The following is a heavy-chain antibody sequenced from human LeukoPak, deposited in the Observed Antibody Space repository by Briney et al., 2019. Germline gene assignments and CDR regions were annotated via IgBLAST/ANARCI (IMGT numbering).Heavy chain of an antibody. CDR2: IYYSGST. V-gene: IGHV4-39*01. CDR3: VRVGYAYGPVGNWFDP. CDR1: GGSISSSDYY. J-gene: IGHJ5*02. Sequence: PSETLSLTCTVSGGSISSSDYYWGWVRQPPGKGLEWIGNIYYSGSTYSSPSLKSRVTISSDTSKNQFSLKLTSVTAADTAVYYCVRVGYAYGPVGNWFDPWGQGALATVSS. D-gene: IGHD5-18*01.